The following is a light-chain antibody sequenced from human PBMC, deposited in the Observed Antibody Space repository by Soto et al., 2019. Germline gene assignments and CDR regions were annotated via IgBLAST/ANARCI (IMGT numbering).Light chain of an antibody. CDR3: QQYSRAPLT. Sequence: ENVLTQSPATLSLSPGERATLSCRASQSVTDNYLAWYQQKPGQAPRLVISGASSRTSGIPDRFSASGSGTDFTLTISRLEPEDFAVYYCQQYSRAPLTFGQGTKV. J-gene: IGKJ1*01. CDR1: QSVTDNY. CDR2: GAS. V-gene: IGKV3-20*01.